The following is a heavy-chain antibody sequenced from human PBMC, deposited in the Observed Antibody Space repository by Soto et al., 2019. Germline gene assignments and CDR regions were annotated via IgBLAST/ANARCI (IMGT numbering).Heavy chain of an antibody. CDR3: ARERAFGESSPGYSYYGMDV. CDR2: IYHSGST. J-gene: IGHJ6*02. V-gene: IGHV4-4*02. CDR1: GGSISSSNW. D-gene: IGHD3-10*01. Sequence: QVQLQESGPGLVKPSGTLSLTCAVSGGSISSSNWWSWVRQTPGKGLEWIGEIYHSGSTNYNPTLKRRVTISVEKSKNQFSLKLSSVSAADTAVYYCARERAFGESSPGYSYYGMDVWGQGTTVTVSS.